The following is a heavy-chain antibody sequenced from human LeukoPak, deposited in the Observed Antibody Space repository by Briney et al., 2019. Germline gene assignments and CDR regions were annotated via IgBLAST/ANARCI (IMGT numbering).Heavy chain of an antibody. Sequence: ASVKVSCKASGYTFTGYYMHWVRQAPGQGLEWMGWINPNSGGTNYAQKFQGRVTMTRDTSISTAYMELRSLRSDDTAVYYCARAPPAGQGLLWFGPVREDFDYWGQGTLVTVSS. CDR3: ARAPPAGQGLLWFGPVREDFDY. CDR1: GYTFTGYY. V-gene: IGHV1-2*02. D-gene: IGHD3-10*01. J-gene: IGHJ4*02. CDR2: INPNSGGT.